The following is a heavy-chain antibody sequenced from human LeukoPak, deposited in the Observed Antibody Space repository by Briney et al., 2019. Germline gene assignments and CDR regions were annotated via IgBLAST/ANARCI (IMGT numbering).Heavy chain of an antibody. Sequence: GGSLRLSCAASGFTFSSYWMHWVRQAPGKGLMWVSHVNSDGSSTNYADSVWGRFTISRDSAKNTLYLQMNSLRAEDTAVYYCARGGSYSSFDYWGQGTLVTVSS. CDR2: VNSDGSST. CDR3: ARGGSYSSFDY. J-gene: IGHJ4*02. V-gene: IGHV3-74*01. CDR1: GFTFSSYW. D-gene: IGHD1-26*01.